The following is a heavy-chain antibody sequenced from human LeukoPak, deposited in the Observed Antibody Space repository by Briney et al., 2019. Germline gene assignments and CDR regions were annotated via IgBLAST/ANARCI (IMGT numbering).Heavy chain of an antibody. Sequence: GRSLRLSCAASGFTFSSYGMHWVRQAPGKGLEWVAVIWYDGSNKYYADSVKGRFTISRDNSKNTLYLQMNSLRAEDTAVYYCAKNYDFWTAFDIWGQGTMVTVSS. J-gene: IGHJ3*02. CDR2: IWYDGSNK. CDR1: GFTFSSYG. D-gene: IGHD3-3*01. V-gene: IGHV3-33*06. CDR3: AKNYDFWTAFDI.